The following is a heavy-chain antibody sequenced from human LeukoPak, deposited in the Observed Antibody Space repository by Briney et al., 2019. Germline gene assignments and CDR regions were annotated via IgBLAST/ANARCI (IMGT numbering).Heavy chain of an antibody. CDR3: ASYSGTYSAFEI. CDR1: GDSITNSNYY. D-gene: IGHD1-26*01. Sequence: SETLSLTCTASGDSITNSNYYWGWVRQSPGRGLEWLGNIFYNGGPYYNPSFKSRVAISVDTSKNHFSLTLNAVTAADTAVYYCASYSGTYSAFEIWGQGTPVTVSS. CDR2: IFYNGGP. J-gene: IGHJ3*02. V-gene: IGHV4-39*07.